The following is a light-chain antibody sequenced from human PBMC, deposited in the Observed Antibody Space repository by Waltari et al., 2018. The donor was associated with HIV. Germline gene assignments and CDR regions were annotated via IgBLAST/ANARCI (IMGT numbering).Light chain of an antibody. V-gene: IGLV1-47*01. J-gene: IGLJ3*02. Sequence: QSVLTQPPSTSAAPGQRVTISCSGYTSSSQVTSFYWYQQLPGAAPKLLIYDISHRPSGVPDRFSGSKSGASASLAITSLRSEDEGLYYCATWSAVLRAWVFGGGTKLTVL. CDR1: TSSSQVTS. CDR2: DIS. CDR3: ATWSAVLRAWV.